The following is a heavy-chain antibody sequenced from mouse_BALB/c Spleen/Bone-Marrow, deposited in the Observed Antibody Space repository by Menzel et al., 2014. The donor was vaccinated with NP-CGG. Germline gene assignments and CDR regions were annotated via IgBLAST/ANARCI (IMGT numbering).Heavy chain of an antibody. CDR3: ARNGYYVYYYAMDY. CDR1: RFHIKDTN. Sequence: VQLQQSGAELVKPRAPVKLSRTASRFHIKDTNMHWVKKRPEQGLEWIGRIDPANGNTKYDPKFQGKATITADTSSNTAYLQLSSLTSEDTAVYYCARNGYYVYYYAMDYWGQGTSVTVSS. V-gene: IGHV14-3*02. J-gene: IGHJ4*01. D-gene: IGHD2-3*01. CDR2: IDPANGNT.